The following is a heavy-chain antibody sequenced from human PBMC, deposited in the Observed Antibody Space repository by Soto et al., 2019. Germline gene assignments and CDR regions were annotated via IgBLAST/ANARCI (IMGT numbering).Heavy chain of an antibody. CDR1: GFTFSSYD. CDR2: IGTAGDT. V-gene: IGHV3-13*01. Sequence: EVQLVESGGGLVQPGGSLRLSCAASGFTFSSYDMHWVRQATGKGLEWVSAIGTAGDTYYPGSVKGRFTISRENAKNSLYLQMNSLRAGDTAVYYCARYPKALDAFDIWGQGTMVTVSS. CDR3: ARYPKALDAFDI. J-gene: IGHJ3*02.